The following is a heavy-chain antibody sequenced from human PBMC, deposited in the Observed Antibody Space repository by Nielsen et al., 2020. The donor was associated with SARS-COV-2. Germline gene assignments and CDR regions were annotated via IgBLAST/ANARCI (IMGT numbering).Heavy chain of an antibody. V-gene: IGHV4-59*01. Sequence: SETLSLTCTVFGGSISSYYWSWIRQPPGKGLEWIGYIYYSGSTNYNPSLKSRVTISVDTSKNQFSLKLSSVTAADTAVYYCARDLVYMDVWGKGTTVTVSS. CDR3: ARDLVYMDV. J-gene: IGHJ6*03. CDR2: IYYSGST. D-gene: IGHD3-16*01. CDR1: GGSISSYY.